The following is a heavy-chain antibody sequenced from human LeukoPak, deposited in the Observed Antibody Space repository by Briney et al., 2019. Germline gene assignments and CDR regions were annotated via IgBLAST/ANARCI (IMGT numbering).Heavy chain of an antibody. D-gene: IGHD1-26*01. CDR2: IWYDGSNK. CDR3: ARVFIPGARPIDY. V-gene: IGHV3-33*01. Sequence: SGGSLRLSCAASGFTFSTYGMHWVRQAPGKGLEWVAVIWYDGSNKYYADSVKGRFTISRDNSKNTLYLQMNSLRAEDTAVYYCARVFIPGARPIDYWGQGTLVTVSS. CDR1: GFTFSTYG. J-gene: IGHJ4*02.